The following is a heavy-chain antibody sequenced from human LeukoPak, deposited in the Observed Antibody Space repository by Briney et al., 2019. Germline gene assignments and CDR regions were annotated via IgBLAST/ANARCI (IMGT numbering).Heavy chain of an antibody. V-gene: IGHV3-9*01. Sequence: PGGSLRLSCEASGFTFDDYAMHWVRQAPGKGLEWVSGISWNSGSIGYADSVKGRFTISRDNAKNSLYLQMNSLRAEDTALYYCAKVMYYYDSSGHFDYWGQGTLVTVSS. CDR1: GFTFDDYA. D-gene: IGHD3-22*01. J-gene: IGHJ4*02. CDR2: ISWNSGSI. CDR3: AKVMYYYDSSGHFDY.